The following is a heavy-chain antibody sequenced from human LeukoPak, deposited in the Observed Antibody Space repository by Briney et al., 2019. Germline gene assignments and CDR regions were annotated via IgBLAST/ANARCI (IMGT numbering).Heavy chain of an antibody. Sequence: PSQTLSLTCNVSGGSISSGGYYWSWIRQPPGKGLEWIGYIYHSGSTYYNPSLKSRVTISVDRSKNQFSLKLSSVTAADTAVYYCARAHYSSYGDYWGQGTLVTVAS. D-gene: IGHD3-22*01. J-gene: IGHJ4*02. CDR3: ARAHYSSYGDY. CDR1: GGSISSGGYY. CDR2: IYHSGST. V-gene: IGHV4-30-2*01.